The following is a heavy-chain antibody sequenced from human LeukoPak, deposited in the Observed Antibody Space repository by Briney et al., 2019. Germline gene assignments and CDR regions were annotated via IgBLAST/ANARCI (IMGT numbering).Heavy chain of an antibody. Sequence: GGSLRLSCAASGLTFTNYWMHWVRQAPGKGLVWVSLIDSDETSTTYADSVKGRFTISRDNAKNTLYLQMNSLRADDTAVYYCARDGGYCTNGVCFFDYWGQGTLVTVSS. J-gene: IGHJ4*02. D-gene: IGHD2-8*01. CDR1: GLTFTNYW. V-gene: IGHV3-74*01. CDR2: IDSDETST. CDR3: ARDGGYCTNGVCFFDY.